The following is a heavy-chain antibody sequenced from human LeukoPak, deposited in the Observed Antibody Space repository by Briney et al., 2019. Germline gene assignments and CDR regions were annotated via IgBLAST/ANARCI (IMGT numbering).Heavy chain of an antibody. J-gene: IGHJ6*02. D-gene: IGHD3-22*01. Sequence: SETLSLTCTVSGGSISSGDYYWSWIRQPPGKGLEWIGYIYYSGSTNYNPSLKSRVTISVDTSKNQFSLKLSSVTAADTAVYYCARFSPVEYYYDSSEGMDVWGQGTTVTVSS. CDR2: IYYSGST. V-gene: IGHV4-61*08. CDR1: GGSISSGDYY. CDR3: ARFSPVEYYYDSSEGMDV.